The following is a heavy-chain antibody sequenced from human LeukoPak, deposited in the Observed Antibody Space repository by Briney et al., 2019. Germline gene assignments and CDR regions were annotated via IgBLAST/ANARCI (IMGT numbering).Heavy chain of an antibody. J-gene: IGHJ6*03. CDR3: ARDYREYQLHPTTLYYYYMDV. Sequence: SETLSLTCTVSGGSISSGSYYWSWIRQPAGKGLEWIGRIYTSGSTNYNPSLKSRVTTSVDTSKNQFSLKLSSVTAADTAVYYCARDYREYQLHPTTLYYYYMDVWGKGTTVTVSS. V-gene: IGHV4-61*02. CDR1: GGSISSGSYY. D-gene: IGHD2-2*01. CDR2: IYTSGST.